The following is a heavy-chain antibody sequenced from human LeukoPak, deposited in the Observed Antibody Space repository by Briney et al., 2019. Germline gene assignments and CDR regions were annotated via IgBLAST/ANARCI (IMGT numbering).Heavy chain of an antibody. CDR1: GGSISSSSYY. D-gene: IGHD4-11*01. CDR2: IFYSGST. CDR3: ARDLGASTVTIGTRYNWFDP. V-gene: IGHV4-39*07. Sequence: SETLSLTCTVSGGSISSSSYYWGWIRQPPGKGLEWIGSIFYSGSTYYNPSLKSRVTVSLDTSKNQFSLKLTSVTAADTAVYYCARDLGASTVTIGTRYNWFDPWGQGTLVTVSS. J-gene: IGHJ5*02.